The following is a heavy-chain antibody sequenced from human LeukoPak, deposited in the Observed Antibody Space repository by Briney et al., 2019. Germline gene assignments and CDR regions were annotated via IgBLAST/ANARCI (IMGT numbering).Heavy chain of an antibody. CDR2: INPNSGGT. CDR1: GYTFTSYY. J-gene: IGHJ4*02. V-gene: IGHV1-2*02. CDR3: AREPTYSGSLLDSRRPGDY. D-gene: IGHD1-26*01. Sequence: ASVKVSCKASGYTFTSYYMHWVRQAPGQGLEWMGWINPNSGGTNYAQKLQGRVTMTTDTSTSTAYMELRSLRSDDTAVYYCAREPTYSGSLLDSRRPGDYWGQGTLVTVSS.